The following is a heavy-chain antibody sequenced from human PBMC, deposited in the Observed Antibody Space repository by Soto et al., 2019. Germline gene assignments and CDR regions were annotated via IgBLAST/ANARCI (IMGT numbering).Heavy chain of an antibody. V-gene: IGHV1-8*01. Sequence: QVQLVQSGAVVKKPGASVKVSCKASGYTFTSYDINWVRHATRQGLEWMGWMNPNSGNTVYAQKFKGRGTMTRNTSISTADMELSSLRSEDTAVYYCARGKGGELSGAGTWGQGTLVTVSS. CDR2: MNPNSGNT. CDR3: ARGKGGELSGAGT. CDR1: GYTFTSYD. D-gene: IGHD7-27*01. J-gene: IGHJ4*02.